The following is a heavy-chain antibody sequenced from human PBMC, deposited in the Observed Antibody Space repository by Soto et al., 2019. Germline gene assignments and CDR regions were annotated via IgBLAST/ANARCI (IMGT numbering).Heavy chain of an antibody. CDR3: ATATFYSNYRLLDY. Sequence: PSATLSLTCAVSGGSISSSNWWSWVRQPPGKGLEWIGEIYHSGSTSYNPSLKSRVTISVDKSKNQFSLKLSSVTAADTAVYYCATATFYSNYRLLDYWGQGTLVTVSS. V-gene: IGHV4-4*02. J-gene: IGHJ4*02. CDR1: GGSISSSNW. D-gene: IGHD4-4*01. CDR2: IYHSGST.